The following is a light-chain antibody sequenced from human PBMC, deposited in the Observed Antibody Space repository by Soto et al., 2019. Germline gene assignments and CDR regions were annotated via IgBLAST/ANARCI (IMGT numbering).Light chain of an antibody. CDR2: EVS. CDR1: SXDVGGYNY. Sequence: QSVLTQPASVSGSPGQSITISCTGTSXDVGGYNYVSWYQQHPGKAHKLMIYEVSNRPSGVSNRFSGSKSGNTASLTISGLQAEDEADYYCSSYTSSSTFVFGTGTKVTVL. CDR3: SSYTSSSTFV. J-gene: IGLJ1*01. V-gene: IGLV2-14*01.